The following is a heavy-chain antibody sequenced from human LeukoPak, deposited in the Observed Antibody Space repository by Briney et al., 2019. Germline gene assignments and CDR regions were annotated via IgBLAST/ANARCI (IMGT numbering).Heavy chain of an antibody. V-gene: IGHV5-10-1*01. CDR2: IDPSDSYT. J-gene: IGHJ6*02. D-gene: IGHD6-19*01. CDR3: ARHSAGIVVAGK. Sequence: GESLRFSCKGSGYSFTSYWISWVRQMPGKGLEWMGRIDPSDSYTNYSPSFQGHVTISADKSISTVYLQWSSLKASDTAMYYCARHSAGIVVAGKWGRRTTLTVSS. CDR1: GYSFTSYW.